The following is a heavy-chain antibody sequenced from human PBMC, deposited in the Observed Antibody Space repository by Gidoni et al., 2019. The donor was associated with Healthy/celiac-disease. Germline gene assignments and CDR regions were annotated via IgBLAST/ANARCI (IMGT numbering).Heavy chain of an antibody. V-gene: IGHV3-48*03. D-gene: IGHD3-22*01. Sequence: ELQLVVSGGGLVRLGGSLRPSCAASGSTFSSYAMNWVRQAPGKGLGWVSYISSSGRTIYYADSVKGRVTISRDNAKNSLYLQMNSLRAEDTAVYYCARDLGDSSGYYYVYYYYGMDVWGQGTTVTVSS. CDR3: ARDLGDSSGYYYVYYYYGMDV. CDR1: GSTFSSYA. J-gene: IGHJ6*02. CDR2: ISSSGRTI.